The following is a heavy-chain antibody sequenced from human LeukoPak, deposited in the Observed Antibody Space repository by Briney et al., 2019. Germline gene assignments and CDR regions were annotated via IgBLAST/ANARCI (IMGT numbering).Heavy chain of an antibody. J-gene: IGHJ4*02. CDR1: GVSFSGYY. D-gene: IGHD3-22*01. Sequence: SETLSLTCAVYGVSFSGYYWSWIRQHPGKGLEWIGYIYYSGSTYYNPSLKSRVTISVDTSKNQFSLKLSSVTAADTAVYYCARSDSSGYRRGSYFDYWGQGTLVTVSS. CDR2: IYYSGST. CDR3: ARSDSSGYRRGSYFDY. V-gene: IGHV4-31*11.